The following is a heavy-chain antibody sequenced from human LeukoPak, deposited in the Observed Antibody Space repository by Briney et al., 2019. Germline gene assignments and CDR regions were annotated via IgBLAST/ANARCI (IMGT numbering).Heavy chain of an antibody. Sequence: PGGSLRLSCAASGFTVSSNYMSWVRQAPGKGLEWVSVIYSGGSTYYADSVKGRFTISRDIDTNTLYLEMNSLRAEDTAMYYCARAAGYGAGSYGFNIWGQGTTVTVSS. J-gene: IGHJ3*02. CDR3: ARAAGYGAGSYGFNI. V-gene: IGHV3-66*01. CDR1: GFTVSSNY. D-gene: IGHD3-10*01. CDR2: IYSGGST.